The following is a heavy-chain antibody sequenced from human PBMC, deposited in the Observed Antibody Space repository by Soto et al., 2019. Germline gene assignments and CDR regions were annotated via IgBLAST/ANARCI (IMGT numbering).Heavy chain of an antibody. CDR3: ARVVNWNYFGYYYYGMDV. V-gene: IGHV4-59*01. CDR2: IYYSGST. D-gene: IGHD1-7*01. J-gene: IGHJ6*02. CDR1: GGSIISYY. Sequence: SETLSLTCTVSGGSIISYYWSWIRQPPGKGLEWIGYIYYSGSTNYNPSLKSRVTISVDTSKNQFSLKLSSVTAADTAVYYCARVVNWNYFGYYYYGMDVWGQGTTVTVSS.